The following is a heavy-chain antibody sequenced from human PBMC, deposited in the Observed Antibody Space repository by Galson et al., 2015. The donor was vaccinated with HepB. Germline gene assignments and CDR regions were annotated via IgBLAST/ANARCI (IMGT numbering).Heavy chain of an antibody. CDR1: GFTFSSYS. Sequence: SLRLSCAASGFTFSSYSMNWVRQAPGKGLEWVSYISSSSSTIYYADSVKGRFTISRDNAKNSLYLQMNSLRDEDTAVYYCARDPSPRYGDYGPAYYYYGMDVWGQGTTVTVSS. D-gene: IGHD4-17*01. CDR2: ISSSSSTI. J-gene: IGHJ6*02. CDR3: ARDPSPRYGDYGPAYYYYGMDV. V-gene: IGHV3-48*02.